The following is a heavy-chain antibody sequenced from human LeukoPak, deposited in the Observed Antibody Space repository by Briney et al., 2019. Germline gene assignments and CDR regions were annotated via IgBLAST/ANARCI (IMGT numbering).Heavy chain of an antibody. D-gene: IGHD2-2*01. CDR1: GFTFSSYE. Sequence: GGSLRLSCAASGFTFSSYEMNWVRQAPGKGLEWVSYISSSGSTIYYADSVKGRFTISRDNAKNSLYLQMNSLRAEDTAVYYCARGVEDIVVVPAGYDYWGQGTLVTVSS. J-gene: IGHJ4*02. V-gene: IGHV3-48*03. CDR2: ISSSGSTI. CDR3: ARGVEDIVVVPAGYDY.